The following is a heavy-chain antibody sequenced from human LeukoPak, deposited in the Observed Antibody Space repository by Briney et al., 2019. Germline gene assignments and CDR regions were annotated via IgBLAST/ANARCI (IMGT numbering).Heavy chain of an antibody. Sequence: SETLSLTCTVSGGSISSYYWSWIRQPPGKGLEWIGDIYYSGSTNYNPSLKSRGTISVATSKNKFSLKLSSVTAADTAVYYCARGRDGYILYYYYMDVWGKGTTVTISS. CDR3: ARGRDGYILYYYYMDV. J-gene: IGHJ6*03. V-gene: IGHV4-59*01. CDR1: GGSISSYY. CDR2: IYYSGST. D-gene: IGHD5-24*01.